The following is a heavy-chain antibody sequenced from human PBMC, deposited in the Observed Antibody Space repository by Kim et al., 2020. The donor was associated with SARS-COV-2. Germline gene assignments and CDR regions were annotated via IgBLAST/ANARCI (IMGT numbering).Heavy chain of an antibody. CDR2: INPNSGGT. Sequence: ASVKVSCKASGYTFTGYYMHWVRQAPGQGLEWMGRINPNSGGTNYAQKFQGRVTMTRDTSISTAYMELSRLRSDDTAVYYCARVVTVQGYSYGRLDYWGQGTLVTVSS. J-gene: IGHJ4*02. V-gene: IGHV1-2*06. CDR3: ARVVTVQGYSYGRLDY. D-gene: IGHD5-18*01. CDR1: GYTFTGYY.